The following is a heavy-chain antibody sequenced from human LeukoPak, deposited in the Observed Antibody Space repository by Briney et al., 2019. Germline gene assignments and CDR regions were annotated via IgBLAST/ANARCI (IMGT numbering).Heavy chain of an antibody. V-gene: IGHV3-21*01. J-gene: IGHJ3*02. CDR3: ARDREMAMDFDI. CDR1: GFTFDDYA. CDR2: ISSSSSYI. Sequence: GGSLRLSCAASGFTFDDYAMHWVRQVPGKGLEWVSSISSSSSYIYYADSVKGRFTISRDNAKNSLYLQMNSLRAEDTAVYYCARDREMAMDFDIWGQGTMVTVSS. D-gene: IGHD5-24*01.